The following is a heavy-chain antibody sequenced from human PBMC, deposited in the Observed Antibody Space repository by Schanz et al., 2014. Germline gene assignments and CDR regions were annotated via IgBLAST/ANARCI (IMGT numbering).Heavy chain of an antibody. CDR2: IKISGDV. CDR1: GFTFNYVW. J-gene: IGHJ4*02. Sequence: EVQLVESGGGLISPGGSLRLSCVASGFTFNYVWMSWVRQAPGKGLEWISYIKISGDVFYTDSVKGRFTISRDNAKSSLYLQMSSLRDEDTAIYYCVRDLRNSRPSYYDHWGQGTLVTVSA. CDR3: VRDLRNSRPSYYDH. V-gene: IGHV3-48*02. D-gene: IGHD6-13*01.